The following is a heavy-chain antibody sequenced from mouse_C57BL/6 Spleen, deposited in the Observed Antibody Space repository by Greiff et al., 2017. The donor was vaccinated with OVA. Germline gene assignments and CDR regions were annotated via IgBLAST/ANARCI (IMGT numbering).Heavy chain of an antibody. CDR2: ISSGGDYI. V-gene: IGHV5-9-1*02. CDR3: TREGYYCSSYDY. J-gene: IGHJ2*01. Sequence: DVMLVESGEGLVKPGGSLKLSCAASGFTFSSYAMSWVRQTPEKRLEWVAYISSGGDYIYYADTVKGRFTISRDNARNTLYLQMSSLKSEDTAMSYFTREGYYCSSYDYWGQGTTLTVSS. D-gene: IGHD1-1*01. CDR1: GFTFSSYA.